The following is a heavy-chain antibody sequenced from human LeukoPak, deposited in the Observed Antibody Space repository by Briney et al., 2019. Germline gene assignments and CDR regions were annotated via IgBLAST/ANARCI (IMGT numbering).Heavy chain of an antibody. D-gene: IGHD1-26*01. CDR3: ARELNSGSYFDY. CDR1: GGSFSGYY. J-gene: IGHJ4*02. CDR2: INHSGST. Sequence: SETLSLTCAVYGGSFSGYYWSWIRQPPGKGLEWIGEINHSGSTNYNPSLKSRVTISVDTSKNQFSLKLSSVTAADTAVYYCARELNSGSYFDYWGQGTLVTVSS. V-gene: IGHV4-34*01.